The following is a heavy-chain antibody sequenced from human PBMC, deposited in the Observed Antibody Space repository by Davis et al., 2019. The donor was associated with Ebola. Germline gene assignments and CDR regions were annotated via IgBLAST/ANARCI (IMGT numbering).Heavy chain of an antibody. V-gene: IGHV4-61*09. Sequence: PSETLSLTCTVSGGSISSGSYYWSWIRQPAGKGLEWIGHNNTSGSTNYNPSLKSRVTISVNTSKNQFSLKLSSVTAADTAVYYCTRIAAGVFDYWGQGTLVTVSS. CDR1: GGSISSGSYY. D-gene: IGHD6-13*01. J-gene: IGHJ4*02. CDR3: TRIAAGVFDY. CDR2: NNTSGST.